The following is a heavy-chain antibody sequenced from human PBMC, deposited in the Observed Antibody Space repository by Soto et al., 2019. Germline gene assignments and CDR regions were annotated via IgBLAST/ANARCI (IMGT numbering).Heavy chain of an antibody. CDR3: AGDPDSHYNDSHASSYP. Sequence: QVQLVQSGAEVKKPGSSVKVSCKASGGTFSTYTITWVRQAPGQGLEWMGRIIPIIGIINYAQKFQGRVTISADKFTGTAYMEMTGLSYDDTAVYYCAGDPDSHYNDSHASSYPWGQGTLVTVSS. V-gene: IGHV1-69*08. D-gene: IGHD4-4*01. CDR2: IIPIIGII. CDR1: GGTFSTYT. J-gene: IGHJ5*02.